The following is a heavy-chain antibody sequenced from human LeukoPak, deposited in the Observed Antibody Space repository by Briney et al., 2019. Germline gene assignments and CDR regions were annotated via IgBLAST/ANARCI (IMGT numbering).Heavy chain of an antibody. CDR3: ARDPGTAMVTVSGPNWFDS. V-gene: IGHV3-48*03. D-gene: IGHD5-18*01. CDR2: ISSSGSTI. J-gene: IGHJ5*01. Sequence: PGGSLRLSCAASGFTFSSYEMNWVRQAPGKGLEWVSYISSSGSTIYYADSVKGRFTISRDNAKNSLYLQMNSLRAEDTAVYYCARDPGTAMVTVSGPNWFDSWGQGTLVTVSS. CDR1: GFTFSSYE.